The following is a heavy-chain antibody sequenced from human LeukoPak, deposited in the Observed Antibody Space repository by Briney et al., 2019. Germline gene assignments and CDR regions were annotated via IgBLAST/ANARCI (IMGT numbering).Heavy chain of an antibody. D-gene: IGHD3-10*01. V-gene: IGHV3-30*04. J-gene: IGHJ5*02. CDR1: GFTFSSYA. CDR2: ISYDGSNK. Sequence: GRSLRLSCAASGFTFSSYAMHWVRQAPGKGLEWVAVISYDGSNKYYADSVKGRFTISRDNSKNTLYLQMNSLRAEDTAVYYCARSGLWFGDLLGGWFDPWGQGTLVTVSS. CDR3: ARSGLWFGDLLGGWFDP.